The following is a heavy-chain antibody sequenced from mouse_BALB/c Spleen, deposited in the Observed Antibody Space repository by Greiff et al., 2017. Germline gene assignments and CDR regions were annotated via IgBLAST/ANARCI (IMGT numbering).Heavy chain of an antibody. J-gene: IGHJ3*01. CDR2: ISNGGGST. CDR3: ARQGGGNYLAWFAY. CDR1: GFTFSSYT. V-gene: IGHV5-12-2*01. Sequence: DVKLVESGGGLVQPGGSLKLSCAASGFTFSSYTMSWVRQTPEKRLEWVAYISNGGGSTYYPDTVKGRFTISRDNAKNTLYLQMSSLKSEDTAMYYCARQGGGNYLAWFAYWGQGTLVTVSA. D-gene: IGHD2-1*01.